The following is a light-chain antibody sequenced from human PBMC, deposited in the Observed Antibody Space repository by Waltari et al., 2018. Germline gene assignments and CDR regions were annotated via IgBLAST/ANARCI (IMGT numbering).Light chain of an antibody. J-gene: IGKJ4*01. CDR3: QQSFNRPPT. CDR2: AAS. V-gene: IGKV1-39*01. Sequence: DIDMTQSPSSLSASVGDRVTITCRASQSISGYLHWYQQKPGRAPMLLIFAASNLQSGVPSRFSGSGSGTDFTLTISSLQPEDFATYYCQQSFNRPPTFGGGTKVEVK. CDR1: QSISGY.